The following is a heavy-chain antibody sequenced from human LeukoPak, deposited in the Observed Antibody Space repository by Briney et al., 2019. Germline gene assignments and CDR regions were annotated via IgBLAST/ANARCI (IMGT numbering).Heavy chain of an antibody. V-gene: IGHV1-24*01. CDR2: FDPEDGET. J-gene: IGHJ6*03. Sequence: ASVKVSCKVSGYTLTELSMHWVRQAPGKGLEWMGGFDPEDGETIYAQKFQGRVTMTEDTSTDTAYMELSSLRSEDTAVYYCAIDRRAARAYYYYYMDVWGKGTTVTVSS. CDR3: AIDRRAARAYYYYYMDV. D-gene: IGHD6-6*01. CDR1: GYTLTELS.